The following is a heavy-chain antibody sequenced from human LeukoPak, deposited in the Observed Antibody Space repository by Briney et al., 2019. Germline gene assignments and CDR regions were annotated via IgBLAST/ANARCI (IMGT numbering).Heavy chain of an antibody. J-gene: IGHJ3*02. V-gene: IGHV1-69*13. Sequence: ASVTVSCKASGGTFSTYAISWVRQAPGQGLEWMGGIIPIFGTSNYAQKFQGRVTITADESTSTAYMELSSLRSEDTAVYYCARDDGRYFDRLGHDAFDIWGQGTLVTVSS. CDR3: ARDDGRYFDRLGHDAFDI. CDR2: IIPIFGTS. D-gene: IGHD3-9*01. CDR1: GGTFSTYA.